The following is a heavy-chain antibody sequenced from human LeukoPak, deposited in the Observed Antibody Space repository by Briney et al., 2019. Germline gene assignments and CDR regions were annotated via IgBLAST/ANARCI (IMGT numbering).Heavy chain of an antibody. V-gene: IGHV4-30-4*01. CDR3: ARVFGYFDWLLPAYYFDY. CDR2: IYYSGST. CDR1: GGSISSGDYY. D-gene: IGHD3-9*01. Sequence: SETLSLTCTVSGGSISSGDYYWSWLRQPPGKGLEWIGYIYYSGSTYYNPSLKSRVTISVDTSKNQFSLKLSSVTAADTAVYYCARVFGYFDWLLPAYYFDYWGQGTLVTVSS. J-gene: IGHJ4*02.